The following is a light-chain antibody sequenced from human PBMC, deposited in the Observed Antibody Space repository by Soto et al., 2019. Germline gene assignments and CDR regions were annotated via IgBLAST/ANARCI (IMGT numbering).Light chain of an antibody. V-gene: IGKV2-29*01. CDR1: QSLLHCDGKTY. Sequence: EIVTTQTPLSLPWTAGLHLLQSSQSLLHCDGKTYLYWDLQKPGQSPQLLIYEVSSRFSGVPGRFSGSGSGTDFTLKISRVEAEDVGVYYWMQGIYPPSLTFGGGTKVEIK. J-gene: IGKJ4*01. CDR2: EVS. CDR3: MQGIYPPSLT.